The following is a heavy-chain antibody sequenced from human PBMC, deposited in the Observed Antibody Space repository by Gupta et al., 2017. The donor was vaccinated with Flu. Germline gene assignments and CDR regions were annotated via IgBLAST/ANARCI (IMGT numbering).Heavy chain of an antibody. CDR2: IYHDGST. J-gene: IGHJ4*02. CDR1: GGPIDSYY. D-gene: IGHD6-19*01. Sequence: TCTVSGGPIDSYYWTWIRQPPGKRLEWIGYIYHDGSTNYNPSLKSRIIMSVDKSNKQFSLKLTSLTAADTAVYYCAGSGNYNYYDYWGQGTLVTVSS. V-gene: IGHV4-59*03. CDR3: AGSGNYNYYDY.